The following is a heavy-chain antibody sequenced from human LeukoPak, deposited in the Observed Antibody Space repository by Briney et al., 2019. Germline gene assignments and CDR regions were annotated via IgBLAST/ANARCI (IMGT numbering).Heavy chain of an antibody. CDR2: INWNGGST. V-gene: IGHV3-20*04. CDR1: GFTFDDYG. J-gene: IGHJ6*04. Sequence: GGSLRLSCAASGFTFDDYGMSWVRQAPGKWLEWVSGINWNGGSTGYADSVKGRFTISRDNAKNSLYLQMNSLRAEDTAVYYCAELGITMIGGVWGKGTTVTISS. CDR3: AELGITMIGGV. D-gene: IGHD3-10*02.